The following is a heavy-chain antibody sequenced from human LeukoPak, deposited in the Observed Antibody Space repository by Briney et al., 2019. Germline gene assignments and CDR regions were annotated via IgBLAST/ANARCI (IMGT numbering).Heavy chain of an antibody. V-gene: IGHV3-23*01. CDR1: GFTFSSYA. J-gene: IGHJ4*02. CDR3: ASTRGTYFDY. CDR2: VSASGGST. D-gene: IGHD3-10*01. Sequence: GGSLRLSCAASGFTFSSYAMSWVRQAPGKGLEWVSSVSASGGSTYYADSVKGRFTISRDNAKNSLYLQMNSLRAEDTAVYYCASTRGTYFDYWGQGTLVTVSS.